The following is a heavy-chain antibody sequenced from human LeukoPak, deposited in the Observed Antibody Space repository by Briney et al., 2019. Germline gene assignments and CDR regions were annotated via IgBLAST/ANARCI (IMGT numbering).Heavy chain of an antibody. D-gene: IGHD2-15*01. CDR2: IYPGDSET. Sequence: GESLKISCKGSGYSFSSYWIGWVRQTPGKGPEWMGVIYPGDSETRYSPSFQGQVTISADKSIGTAYLQWSSLKASDSAMYYCARRCSGGNCNSSDYWGQGSLVTVSS. J-gene: IGHJ4*02. CDR3: ARRCSGGNCNSSDY. CDR1: GYSFSSYW. V-gene: IGHV5-51*01.